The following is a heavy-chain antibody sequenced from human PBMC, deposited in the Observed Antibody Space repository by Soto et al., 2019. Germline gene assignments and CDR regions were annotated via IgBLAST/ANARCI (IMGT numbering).Heavy chain of an antibody. Sequence: PGGSLRLSCAASGFTFSSYAMHWVHQAPGKGLEWVALISHDGSNKYYVDSVKGRFTISRDNSKNTLYLQMNSLRTEDTSVYYCGRCSSTSCHLGADYWGQGTLVTVSS. CDR1: GFTFSSYA. V-gene: IGHV3-30-3*01. CDR2: ISHDGSNK. CDR3: GRCSSTSCHLGADY. D-gene: IGHD2-2*01. J-gene: IGHJ4*02.